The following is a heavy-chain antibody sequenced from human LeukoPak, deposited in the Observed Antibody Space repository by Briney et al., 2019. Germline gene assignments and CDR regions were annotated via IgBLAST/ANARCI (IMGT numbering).Heavy chain of an antibody. Sequence: SETLSLTCAVYGGSISGYYWSWIRQPPGQGLEWIGEINHSGSTNYNPSLTSRVTISVDVSKNKYSLTLNSVTAADAAVYYCSTPGVDTAAHYYYDMDVWGKGTTVTVSS. D-gene: IGHD5-18*01. CDR1: GGSISGYY. V-gene: IGHV4-34*01. J-gene: IGHJ6*03. CDR2: INHSGST. CDR3: STPGVDTAAHYYYDMDV.